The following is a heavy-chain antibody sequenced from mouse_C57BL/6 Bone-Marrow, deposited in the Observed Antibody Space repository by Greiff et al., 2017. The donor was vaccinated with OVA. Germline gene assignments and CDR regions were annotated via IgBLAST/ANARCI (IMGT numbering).Heavy chain of an antibody. CDR2: ISNGGGST. D-gene: IGHD2-1*01. J-gene: IGHJ4*01. CDR1: GFTFSDYY. Sequence: EVKLTESGGGLVQPGGSLKLSCAASGFTFSDYYMYWVRQTPEKRLEWVAYISNGGGSTYYPDTVKGRFTISRDNAKNTLYLQMSRLKSEDTAMYYCARQRGNRYYYAMDYWGQGTSVTVSS. V-gene: IGHV5-12*01. CDR3: ARQRGNRYYYAMDY.